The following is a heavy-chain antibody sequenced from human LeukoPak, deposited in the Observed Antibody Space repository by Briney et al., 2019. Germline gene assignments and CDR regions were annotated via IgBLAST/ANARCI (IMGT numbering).Heavy chain of an antibody. D-gene: IGHD6-13*01. CDR2: IGGSGSLI. CDR3: ARDHRQQLGNWFDA. V-gene: IGHV3-11*04. Sequence: GGSLRLSCAASGFTLSDSYMSWIRQAPGKGLEWIAFIGGSGSLIYYADSVKGRFTISRDNAKNSLYLQMTTLRAEDTAVYYCARDHRQQLGNWFDAWGQGTLVTVSS. J-gene: IGHJ5*02. CDR1: GFTLSDSY.